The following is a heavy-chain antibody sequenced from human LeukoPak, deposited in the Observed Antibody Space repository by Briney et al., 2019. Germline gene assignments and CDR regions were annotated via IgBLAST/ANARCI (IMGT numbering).Heavy chain of an antibody. CDR3: ARVGQQLALDY. V-gene: IGHV3-66*01. CDR2: IYSGGST. D-gene: IGHD6-13*01. Sequence: GGSLRLSRAASGITVSTNYMSWVRQAPGKGLEWVSVIYSGGSTYYADPVKGRFTISRDNSKNTLYLQMNSLRAEDTAVYYCARVGQQLALDYWGQGTLVTVSS. J-gene: IGHJ4*02. CDR1: GITVSTNY.